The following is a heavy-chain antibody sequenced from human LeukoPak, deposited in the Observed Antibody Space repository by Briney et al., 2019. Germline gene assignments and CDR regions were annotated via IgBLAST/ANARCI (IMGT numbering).Heavy chain of an antibody. J-gene: IGHJ4*02. CDR3: AREAKTDDSFDY. D-gene: IGHD3-16*01. Sequence: QPGGSLRLSCAASGFTFSSYAMHWVRQAPGKGLEWVAVISYDGSDKYYADSVKGRFTISRDNSKNTLYLQMNSLRAEDTAVYYCAREAKTDDSFDYWGQGTLVTVSS. V-gene: IGHV3-30-3*01. CDR2: ISYDGSDK. CDR1: GFTFSSYA.